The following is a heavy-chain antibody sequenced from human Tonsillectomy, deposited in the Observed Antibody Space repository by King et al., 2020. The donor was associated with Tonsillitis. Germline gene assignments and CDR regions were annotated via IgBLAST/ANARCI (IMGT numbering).Heavy chain of an antibody. CDR2: IRSKAYGGTT. Sequence: EVQLVESGGGLVQPGRSLRLSCTASGFTFGDYAMSWFRQAPGKGLEWVGFIRSKAYGGTTEYAASVKGRFTISRADSKSIAYLQMNSLKTEDTAVYYCTRAGAHYGDYVGVDYWGQGTLVTVSS. V-gene: IGHV3-49*03. CDR1: GFTFGDYA. J-gene: IGHJ4*02. D-gene: IGHD4-17*01. CDR3: TRAGAHYGDYVGVDY.